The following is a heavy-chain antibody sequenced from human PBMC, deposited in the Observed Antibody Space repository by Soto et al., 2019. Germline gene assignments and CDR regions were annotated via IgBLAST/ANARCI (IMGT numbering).Heavy chain of an antibody. J-gene: IGHJ4*02. V-gene: IGHV3-74*01. Sequence: EVQLVQSGGGSVQPGGSLRLSCAASGFTFTNYWMHWVRQVPGKGLVWVSRIDGVGTGTSYSDSVRGRFTISRDNAENTLYLQMHSLRAEDTAVDYCTTVFEYWGQCTPFTVSS. CDR2: IDGVGTGT. CDR1: GFTFTNYW. CDR3: TTVFEY.